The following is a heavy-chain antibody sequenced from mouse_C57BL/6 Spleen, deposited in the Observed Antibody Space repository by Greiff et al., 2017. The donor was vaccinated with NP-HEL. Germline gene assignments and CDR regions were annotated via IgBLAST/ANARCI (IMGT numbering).Heavy chain of an antibody. J-gene: IGHJ2*01. V-gene: IGHV1-54*01. CDR2: INPGSGGT. D-gene: IGHD2-1*01. CDR1: GYAFTNYL. CDR3: ARGVYYGNPDY. Sequence: QVQLQQSGAELVRPGTSVKVSCKASGYAFTNYLIEWVKQRPGQGLEWIGVINPGSGGTNYTEKFKGKATLTADKSSSTAYMQLSSLTSEDSAVEFCARGVYYGNPDYWGQGTTLTVSS.